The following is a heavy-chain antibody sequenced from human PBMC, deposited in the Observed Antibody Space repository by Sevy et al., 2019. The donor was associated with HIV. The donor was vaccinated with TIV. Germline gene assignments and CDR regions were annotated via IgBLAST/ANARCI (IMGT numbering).Heavy chain of an antibody. CDR3: ARVIDYGELGNWFDP. CDR2: IKPDGSDK. D-gene: IGHD4-17*01. CDR1: GFTFSKYW. V-gene: IGHV3-7*01. J-gene: IGHJ5*02. Sequence: GGSLRLSCAASGFTFSKYWMSWVRQAPGKGLEWVANIKPDGSDKYYVGSLKGRLTIYRDNTKNSLYLEMNNLRAEDTAVYYCARVIDYGELGNWFDPWGQGTLVTVSS.